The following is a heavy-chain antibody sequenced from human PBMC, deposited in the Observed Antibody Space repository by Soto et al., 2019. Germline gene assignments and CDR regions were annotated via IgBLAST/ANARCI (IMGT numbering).Heavy chain of an antibody. CDR1: GFTFSSYA. CDR3: AGSYGYYYYGMDV. J-gene: IGHJ6*02. V-gene: IGHV3-30-3*01. CDR2: ISYDGSNK. D-gene: IGHD3-10*01. Sequence: QVQLVESGGGVVQPGRSLRLSCAASGFTFSSYAMHWVRQAPGKGLEWVAVISYDGSNKYYADSVKDRFTISRDNSKNTLYLQMNSLKAKDTAVYYCAGSYGYYYYGMDVWGQGTTVTDSS.